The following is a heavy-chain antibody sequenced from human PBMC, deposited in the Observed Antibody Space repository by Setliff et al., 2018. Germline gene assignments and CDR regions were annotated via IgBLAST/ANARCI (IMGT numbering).Heavy chain of an antibody. D-gene: IGHD3-10*01. CDR2: IYHSGST. CDR1: GYSISSGYY. J-gene: IGHJ6*02. Sequence: SETLSLTCAVSGYSISSGYYWGWIRQPPGKGLEWIGSIYHSGSTYYNPSLKSRVTISVDTSKNQFSLKLSSVTAADTAVYYCARSTYYYGSGSQVPYYYYYGMDVWGQGTTVTV. CDR3: ARSTYYYGSGSQVPYYYYYGMDV. V-gene: IGHV4-38-2*01.